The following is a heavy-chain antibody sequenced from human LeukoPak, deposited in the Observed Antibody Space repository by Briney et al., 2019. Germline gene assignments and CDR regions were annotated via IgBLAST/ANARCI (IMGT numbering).Heavy chain of an antibody. CDR1: ASNFANYW. D-gene: IGHD4-23*01. Sequence: GASLQISCQGSASNFANYWISWVRPLPGKGLEWMGRIDPSDSYTDYSPSFQGHVTLSVDKSNNTAYLQWSGLKASDTATYYCARDQSGGSTFWYFDLWGRGTLVTVSS. CDR2: IDPSDSYT. CDR3: ARDQSGGSTFWYFDL. V-gene: IGHV5-10-1*01. J-gene: IGHJ2*01.